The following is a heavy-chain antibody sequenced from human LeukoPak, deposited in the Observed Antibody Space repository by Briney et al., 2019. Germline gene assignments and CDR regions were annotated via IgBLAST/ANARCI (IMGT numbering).Heavy chain of an antibody. V-gene: IGHV3-21*01. D-gene: IGHD6-19*01. CDR3: ARAPRGSGWSHFFN. CDR2: ISSSSSYI. J-gene: IGHJ4*02. Sequence: GGSLRLSCAASGFTFSSYAMNWVRQAPGKGLEWVSSISSSSSYISYADSVEGRFTISRDNAKNSLYLQMNSLRAEDTAVYYCARAPRGSGWSHFFNWGQGTLVTVSS. CDR1: GFTFSSYA.